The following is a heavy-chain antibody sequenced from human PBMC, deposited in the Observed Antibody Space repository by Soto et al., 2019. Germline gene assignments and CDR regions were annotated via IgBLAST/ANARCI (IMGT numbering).Heavy chain of an antibody. V-gene: IGHV4-30-2*06. J-gene: IGHJ6*02. CDR2: TYQSGSA. Sequence: SETLSLTCTASGGSISSGGYSWTWIRQSPGKGLEWIGYTYQSGSAYYNPSLKSRVTISVDRSKNQFSLNLTSVTAADTAVYYCARDYYGMDVWGQGTTVTVSS. CDR1: GGSISSGGYS. CDR3: ARDYYGMDV.